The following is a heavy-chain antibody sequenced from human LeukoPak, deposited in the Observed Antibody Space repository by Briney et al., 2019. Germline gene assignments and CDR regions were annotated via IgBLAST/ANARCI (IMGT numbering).Heavy chain of an antibody. CDR1: GYTFTSYA. CDR3: ARTPYYYGSGSYYYYYGMDV. J-gene: IGHJ6*02. D-gene: IGHD3-10*01. Sequence: ASVKVSCKASGYTFTSYAMNWVRQAPGQGLGWMGWINTNTGNPTYAQGFTGRFVFSLDTSVSTAYLQISSLKAEVTAVYYCARTPYYYGSGSYYYYYGMDVWGQGTTVTVSS. V-gene: IGHV7-4-1*02. CDR2: INTNTGNP.